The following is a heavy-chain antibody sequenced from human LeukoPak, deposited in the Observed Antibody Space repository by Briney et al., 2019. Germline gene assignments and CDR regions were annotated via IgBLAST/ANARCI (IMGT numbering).Heavy chain of an antibody. CDR3: ARSSQWELLLAY. V-gene: IGHV1-69*05. D-gene: IGHD1-26*01. Sequence: SVKVSCKASGGTFSSYAISWVRQAPGQGLEWMGGIIPIFGTANYAQKFQGRVTITTDESTSTAYMELSSLRSEDTAVYYCARSSQWELLLAYWGQGTLVTVSS. J-gene: IGHJ4*02. CDR2: IIPIFGTA. CDR1: GGTFSSYA.